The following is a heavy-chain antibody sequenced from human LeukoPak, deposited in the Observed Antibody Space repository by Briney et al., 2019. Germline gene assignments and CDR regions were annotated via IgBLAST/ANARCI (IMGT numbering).Heavy chain of an antibody. CDR3: AREQQLVLGAFDI. J-gene: IGHJ3*02. CDR2: IYSSGTT. CDR1: GVSISTYY. V-gene: IGHV4-59*01. Sequence: SETLSLTCTVSGVSISTYYWSWIRQPPGKGLEWIGYIYSSGTTNYNPSLKSRVTISIDTSKNEFSLRLTSVTAADTAVYYCAREQQLVLGAFDIWGKGTMVTVSS. D-gene: IGHD6-13*01.